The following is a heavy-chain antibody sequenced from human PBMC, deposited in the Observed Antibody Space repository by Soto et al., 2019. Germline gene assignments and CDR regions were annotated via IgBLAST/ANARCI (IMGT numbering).Heavy chain of an antibody. CDR1: GFTFSNYS. CDR2: ITSSNYR. J-gene: IGHJ4*02. D-gene: IGHD2-21*01. CDR3: ARDANNCGGDCYSPPDHFDY. Sequence: EVQLVESGGGLVKPGGSLRLSCAASGFTFSNYSMNWVRQAPGKGLEWVSSITSSNYRYSADSLKGRFIISRDNAKNSLYLQLNSLTAEDTAVYYCARDANNCGGDCYSPPDHFDYWGQGTLVTVSS. V-gene: IGHV3-21*01.